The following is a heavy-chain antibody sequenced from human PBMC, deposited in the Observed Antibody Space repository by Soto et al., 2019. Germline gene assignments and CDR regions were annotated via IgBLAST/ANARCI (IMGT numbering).Heavy chain of an antibody. D-gene: IGHD2-21*02. Sequence: EVQVVESGGGLVQPGGSLRLSCAASGFTVRSSYMSWVRQAPGKGLEWVSSMYSGGTTYYADSVRGRFSISRDNSKNTLFLQMSSVRAEDTAVYYCAREMTAARGGSWGQGALVIVSS. CDR1: GFTVRSSY. CDR3: AREMTAARGGS. J-gene: IGHJ5*02. CDR2: MYSGGTT. V-gene: IGHV3-66*01.